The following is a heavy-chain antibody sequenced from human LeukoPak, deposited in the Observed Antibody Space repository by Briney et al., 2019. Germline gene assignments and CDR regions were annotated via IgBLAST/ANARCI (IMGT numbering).Heavy chain of an antibody. Sequence: GGSLRLSCAASGFTFSSYAMHWVRQAPGKGLEWVAVISYDGSNKYYADSVKGRFTISRDNSKNTLYLQMNSLRAEDTAVYYCVKEHGYWGQGTLVTVSS. CDR2: ISYDGSNK. CDR3: VKEHGY. CDR1: GFTFSSYA. V-gene: IGHV3-30-3*01. J-gene: IGHJ4*02.